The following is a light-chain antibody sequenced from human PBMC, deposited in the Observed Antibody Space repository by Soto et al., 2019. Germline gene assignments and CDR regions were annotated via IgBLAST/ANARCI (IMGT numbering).Light chain of an antibody. CDR3: AAWDAILGCFYG. V-gene: IGLV1-44*01. CDR2: SNN. CDR1: RSSVGSNT. J-gene: IGLJ1*01. Sequence: VLTQPPSASGTPGQRVTISCSGSRSSVGSNTVNWYQHLPGTAPKLLIYSNNHRPSGVPDRFSASKAGASASLAISGLQSEDEGDYYFAAWDAILGCFYGFGRGTNVTVL.